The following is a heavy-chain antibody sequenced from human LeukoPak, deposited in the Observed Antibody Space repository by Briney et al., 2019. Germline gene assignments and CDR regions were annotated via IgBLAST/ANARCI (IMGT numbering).Heavy chain of an antibody. D-gene: IGHD1-26*01. CDR2: ISENGGST. V-gene: IGHV3-23*01. CDR3: ASVSGSYSGGHDY. Sequence: PGGSLRLSCTASGFTFRSYAMSWVRQAPGKGLEWVSGISENGGSTYYADSVKGRFTASRDNSKNTLYLQMNSLRAEDTAVYYCASVSGSYSGGHDYWGQGTLVTVSS. CDR1: GFTFRSYA. J-gene: IGHJ4*02.